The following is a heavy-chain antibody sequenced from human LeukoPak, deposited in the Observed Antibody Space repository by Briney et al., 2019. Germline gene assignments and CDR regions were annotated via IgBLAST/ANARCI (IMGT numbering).Heavy chain of an antibody. CDR1: GFTFSSYA. V-gene: IGHV3-23*01. Sequence: GGSLRLSCAASGFTFSSYAMSWVRQAPGKGLEWVSAISGSGGSTYYADSVKGRFTISRDNSKNTLYLQMNSLRAEDTAVYYCAKGRSYYGDYSNWFDPWGQGTLVTVSS. CDR2: ISGSGGST. J-gene: IGHJ5*02. CDR3: AKGRSYYGDYSNWFDP. D-gene: IGHD4-17*01.